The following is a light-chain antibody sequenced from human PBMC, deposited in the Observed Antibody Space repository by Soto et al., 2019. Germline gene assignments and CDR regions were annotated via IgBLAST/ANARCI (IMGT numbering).Light chain of an antibody. J-gene: IGKJ2*01. Sequence: DIQMTQSPSTLSASVGDRVTITCRASQNLLSWLAWYQQKPGNAPKLLIYDASSLQSGVPSRFSGSESGTEFTLTISSLQHDDFATYDCLQYNSYPYTVGRGTKLEI. CDR3: LQYNSYPYT. CDR2: DAS. V-gene: IGKV1-5*01. CDR1: QNLLSW.